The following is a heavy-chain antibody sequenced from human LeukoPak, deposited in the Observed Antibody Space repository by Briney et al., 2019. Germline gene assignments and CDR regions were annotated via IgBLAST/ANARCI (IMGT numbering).Heavy chain of an antibody. Sequence: GASVKVSCKTSGYTFTGYYMHWVRQAPGQGLEWMGWINPNSGGTNYAQKFQGRVTMTRDTSTSTAYMELRSLRSDDTAVYYCARNLDSYGTYYFDYWGQGTLVTVSS. D-gene: IGHD5-18*01. CDR1: GYTFTGYY. CDR3: ARNLDSYGTYYFDY. J-gene: IGHJ4*02. V-gene: IGHV1-2*02. CDR2: INPNSGGT.